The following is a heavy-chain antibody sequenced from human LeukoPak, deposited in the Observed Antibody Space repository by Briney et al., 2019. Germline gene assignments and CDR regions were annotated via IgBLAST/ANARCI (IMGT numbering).Heavy chain of an antibody. Sequence: ASVKVSCKASGYTFTSYYMHWVRQAPGQGLEWMGIINPSDGSTNYAQKFQGKVTMTGDRSRSTVYLELSSLRSEDTAVYYCTRPKDSGSHLFLFDYWGQGTLVTVSS. J-gene: IGHJ4*02. D-gene: IGHD1-26*01. CDR3: TRPKDSGSHLFLFDY. V-gene: IGHV1-46*01. CDR2: INPSDGST. CDR1: GYTFTSYY.